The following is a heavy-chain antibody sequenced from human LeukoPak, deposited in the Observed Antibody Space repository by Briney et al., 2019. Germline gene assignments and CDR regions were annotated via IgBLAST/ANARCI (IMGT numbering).Heavy chain of an antibody. CDR1: GFTFSDYY. Sequence: GGSLRLSCAASGFTFSDYYMSWIRQAPGKGLEWVSYISSSGSTIYYAGSVKGQFTISRDNAKNSLYLQMNSLRAEDTAVYYCARGRVSSGWYPYYFDYWGQGTLVTVSS. D-gene: IGHD6-19*01. J-gene: IGHJ4*02. V-gene: IGHV3-11*04. CDR3: ARGRVSSGWYPYYFDY. CDR2: ISSSGSTI.